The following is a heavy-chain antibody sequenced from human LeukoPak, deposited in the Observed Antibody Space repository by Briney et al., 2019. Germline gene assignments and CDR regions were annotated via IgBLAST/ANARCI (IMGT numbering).Heavy chain of an antibody. D-gene: IGHD2-2*02. CDR3: ARVSRYCSSTSCYTAHWFDP. V-gene: IGHV1-2*02. Sequence: ASVKVSCKASGYTFTGYYMHWVRQAPGQGLEWMGWINPNSGGTNYAQKFQGRVTMTRDTSISTAYMELSRLRSDDTAVYYCARVSRYCSSTSCYTAHWFDPWGQGTLVTVSS. CDR1: GYTFTGYY. J-gene: IGHJ5*02. CDR2: INPNSGGT.